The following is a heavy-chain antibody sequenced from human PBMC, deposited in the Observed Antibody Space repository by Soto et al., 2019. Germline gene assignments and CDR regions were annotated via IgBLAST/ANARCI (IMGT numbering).Heavy chain of an antibody. CDR3: AQMDFDLCGMDV. Sequence: QITLTESGPTLVKPTQTLTLTCTFSGISLTNSGVGVAWIRQPPGKALEWLAVIYWDDAKHFSPSQKSRLTITKDTSNNQVVLTMTNMDSVDTATYFCAQMDFDLCGMDVWGQGTTVIVSS. V-gene: IGHV2-5*02. D-gene: IGHD3-9*01. CDR2: IYWDDAK. J-gene: IGHJ6*02. CDR1: GISLTNSGVG.